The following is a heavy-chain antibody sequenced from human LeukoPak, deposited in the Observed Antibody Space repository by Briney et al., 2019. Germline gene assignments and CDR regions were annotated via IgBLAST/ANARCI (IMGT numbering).Heavy chain of an antibody. V-gene: IGHV4-38-2*02. D-gene: IGHD5-18*01. CDR2: IYHTGST. CDR3: ARESYVDTAMIYYYYYYYMDV. CDR1: GYSISSGYY. Sequence: PSETLSLTCTVSGYSISSGYYWGWIRQPPGKGLEWIGSIYHTGSTFYNPSLKSRVTISVDTSKNQFSLKLSSVTAADTAVYYCARESYVDTAMIYYYYYYYMDVWGKGTTVTVSS. J-gene: IGHJ6*03.